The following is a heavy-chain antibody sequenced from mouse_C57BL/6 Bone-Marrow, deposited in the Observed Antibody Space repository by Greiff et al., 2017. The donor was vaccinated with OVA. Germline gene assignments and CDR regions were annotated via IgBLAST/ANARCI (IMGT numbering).Heavy chain of an antibody. CDR2: IRSKSSNYAT. Sequence: VQLQQSGGGLVQPKGSLKLSCAASGFTFNTYAMHWVRQAPGKGLEWVARIRSKSSNYATYYADSVKDRFTISRDDSQSMLYLQMNNLKTEDTAMYYCVRDDGNSAWFAYWGQGTLVTVSA. CDR3: VRDDGNSAWFAY. V-gene: IGHV10-3*01. D-gene: IGHD2-1*01. J-gene: IGHJ3*01. CDR1: GFTFNTYA.